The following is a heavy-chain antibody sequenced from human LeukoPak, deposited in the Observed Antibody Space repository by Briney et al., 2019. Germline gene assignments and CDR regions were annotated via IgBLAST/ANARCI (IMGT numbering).Heavy chain of an antibody. CDR2: ISDTGGRT. CDR1: GINVNDAW. D-gene: IGHD3-22*01. CDR3: AKRGVVIRVILVGFHKEAYYFDS. V-gene: IGHV3-23*01. J-gene: IGHJ4*02. Sequence: GGSLRLSCAVSGINVNDAWMTWVRQTPGRGLEWVAGISDTGGRTNYADSVKGRFTISRDNPKNTLYLQMNSLRAEDTAVYFCAKRGVVIRVILVGFHKEAYYFDSWGQGALVTVSS.